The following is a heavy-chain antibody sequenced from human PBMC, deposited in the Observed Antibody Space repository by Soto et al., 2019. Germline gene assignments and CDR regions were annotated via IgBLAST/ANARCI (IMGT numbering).Heavy chain of an antibody. CDR2: IYYSGST. V-gene: IGHV4-30-4*01. Sequence: PSETLSLTCVVSDDSISSGNYYCSWIRQPPGKGLEWIGYIYYSGSTYYNPSLKSRVTISVDKSKNQFSLKLSSVTAADTAFYYCARGSGSYPLTYFDYWGQKTLVTVCS. CDR3: ARGSGSYPLTYFDY. D-gene: IGHD3-22*01. CDR1: DDSISSGNYY. J-gene: IGHJ4*02.